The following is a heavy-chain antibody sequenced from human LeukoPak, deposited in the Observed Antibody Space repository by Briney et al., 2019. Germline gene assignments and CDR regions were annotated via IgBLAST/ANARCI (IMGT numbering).Heavy chain of an antibody. D-gene: IGHD1-26*01. J-gene: IGHJ4*02. CDR2: IYYSGST. V-gene: IGHV4-59*12. CDR3: ARFNSGSYQHYFDY. Sequence: SETLSLTCTVSGGSISSYYWSWIRQPPGKGLEWIGYIYYSGSTNYNPSLKSRVTISIDTSKNQFSLKLSSVTAADTAVYYCARFNSGSYQHYFDYWGQGTLVTVSS. CDR1: GGSISSYY.